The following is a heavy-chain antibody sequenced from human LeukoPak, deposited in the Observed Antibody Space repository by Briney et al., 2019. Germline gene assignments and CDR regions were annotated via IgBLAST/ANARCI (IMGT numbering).Heavy chain of an antibody. V-gene: IGHV4-30-4*01. CDR3: ARAPTQNYYDSSQDAFDI. CDR1: GGSISSGDYY. Sequence: SETLSLTCTVSGGSISSGDYYWSWIRQPPGKGLEWIGYIYYSGSTYYNPSLKSRVTISVDTSKNQFSLKLSSVTAADTAVYYCARAPTQNYYDSSQDAFDIWGQGTMVTVSS. D-gene: IGHD3-22*01. CDR2: IYYSGST. J-gene: IGHJ3*02.